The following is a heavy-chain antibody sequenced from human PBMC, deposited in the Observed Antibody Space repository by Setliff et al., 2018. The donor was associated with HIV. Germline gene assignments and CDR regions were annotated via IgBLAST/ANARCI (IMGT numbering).Heavy chain of an antibody. V-gene: IGHV3-33*01. D-gene: IGHD6-6*01. CDR2: IWHDVTKD. Sequence: GGSLRLSCAASGFTFSAHGMHWVRQAPGKGLEWVAGIWHDVTKDYYADSVKGRFSLSGDYSKNTVSLQMNSLRAEDTAVYYCARPYSTSSWFFDYWGQGTLVTVSS. J-gene: IGHJ4*02. CDR1: GFTFSAHG. CDR3: ARPYSTSSWFFDY.